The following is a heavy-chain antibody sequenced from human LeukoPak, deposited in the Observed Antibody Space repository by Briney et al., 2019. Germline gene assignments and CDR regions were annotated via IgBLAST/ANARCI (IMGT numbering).Heavy chain of an antibody. D-gene: IGHD3-22*01. CDR3: ASNPYYYDSSGYYAY. CDR1: GGSISSYY. J-gene: IGHJ4*02. V-gene: IGHV4-59*01. CDR2: IYYSGST. Sequence: SETLSLTCTVSGGSISSYYWSWIRQPPGKGLEWIGYIYYSGSTNYNPSLKSRVTISADTSKNQFSLKLSSVTAADTAVYYCASNPYYYDSSGYYAYWGQGTLVTVSS.